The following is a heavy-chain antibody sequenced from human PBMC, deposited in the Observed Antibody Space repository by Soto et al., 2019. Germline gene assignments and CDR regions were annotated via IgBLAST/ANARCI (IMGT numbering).Heavy chain of an antibody. CDR2: IKQDGSEK. Sequence: GGSLRLSCAASGFTFSSYWMSWVRQAPGKGLEWVANIKQDGSEKYYVDSVKGRFTISRDNAKNSLYLQMNSLRAEDTAVYYCASDCSSPRCYMTHWGPGTLVTVSS. V-gene: IGHV3-7*03. J-gene: IGHJ4*02. D-gene: IGHD2-2*02. CDR3: ASDCSSPRCYMTH. CDR1: GFTFSSYW.